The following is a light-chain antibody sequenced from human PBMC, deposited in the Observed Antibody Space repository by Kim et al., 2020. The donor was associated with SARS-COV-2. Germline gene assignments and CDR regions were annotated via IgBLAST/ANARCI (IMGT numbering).Light chain of an antibody. V-gene: IGLV2-14*03. Sequence: QSVLTQPASVSGSPGQSITISCTGTSSDVGGYNYVSWYQQHPGKAPKLMIYDVSKRPSGISYRFSGSKSGNTASLTISGLQAEDEADYYCSSHASNRDVMFGGGTQLTVL. CDR1: SSDVGGYNY. CDR2: DVS. CDR3: SSHASNRDVM. J-gene: IGLJ3*02.